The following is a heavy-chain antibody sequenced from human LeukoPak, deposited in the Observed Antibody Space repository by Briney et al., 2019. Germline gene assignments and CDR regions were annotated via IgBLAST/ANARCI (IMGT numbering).Heavy chain of an antibody. J-gene: IGHJ4*02. V-gene: IGHV4-30-4*08. Sequence: SETLSLTCTVSGGSISSGDYYWSWIRQPPGKGLEWIGYIYYSGSTYYNPSLKSRVTISVDTSKNQFSLKLSSVTAADTAVYYCARVSSSSQGLDYWGQGTLDTVSS. CDR2: IYYSGST. CDR1: GGSISSGDYY. D-gene: IGHD6-6*01. CDR3: ARVSSSSQGLDY.